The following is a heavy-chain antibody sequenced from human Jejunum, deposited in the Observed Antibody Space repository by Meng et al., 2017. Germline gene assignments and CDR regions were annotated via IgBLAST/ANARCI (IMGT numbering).Heavy chain of an antibody. Sequence: QLQLQESGPGLVKPSETLSRTCTVSGGSVSSNNYYWVWIRQPPGKGLEWIGSSMQYSATAYYNPSLKSRVTISVDTSKTLFSLELSSVTAADTGVYYCARSPAWSSGRYFDYWGQGALVTVSS. CDR2: SMQYSATA. CDR3: ARSPAWSSGRYFDY. D-gene: IGHD6-25*01. J-gene: IGHJ4*02. CDR1: GGSVSSNNYY. V-gene: IGHV4-39*01.